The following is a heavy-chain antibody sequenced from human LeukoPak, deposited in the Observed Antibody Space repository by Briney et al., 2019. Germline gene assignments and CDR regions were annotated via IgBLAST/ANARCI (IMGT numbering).Heavy chain of an antibody. CDR2: IYHSGST. V-gene: IGHV4-38-2*02. J-gene: IGHJ4*02. D-gene: IGHD6-6*01. CDR3: ARAIAARRRVGWDYFDY. CDR1: GYSISSGYY. Sequence: PSETLSLTCTVSGYSISSGYYWGWIRQPPGKGLEWIGSIYHSGSTYYNPSLKSRITISVDTSKNQFSLKLSSVTAADTAVYSCARAIAARRRVGWDYFDYWGQGTLVTVSS.